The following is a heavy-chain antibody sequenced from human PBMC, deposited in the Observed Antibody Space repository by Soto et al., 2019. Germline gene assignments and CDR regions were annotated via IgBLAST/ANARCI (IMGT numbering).Heavy chain of an antibody. Sequence: GGSLRLSCASSGFTFSSYDMHWVRQATGKGLEWVSAIGTAGDTYYPGSVKGRFTISRENAKNSLYLQMNSLRAGDTAVYYCAGGTHYYYYMDVWGKGTTVTVSS. D-gene: IGHD1-1*01. V-gene: IGHV3-13*01. CDR2: IGTAGDT. J-gene: IGHJ6*03. CDR1: GFTFSSYD. CDR3: AGGTHYYYYMDV.